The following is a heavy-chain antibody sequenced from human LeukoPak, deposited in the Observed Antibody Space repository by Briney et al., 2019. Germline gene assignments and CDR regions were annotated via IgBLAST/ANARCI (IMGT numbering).Heavy chain of an antibody. CDR3: AKDGPTVGIVVVPRGDY. Sequence: GGSLRLSCAASGFTFSSYAMSWLRQAPGKGLEWVSAISGSGGSTYYADSVKGRFTISRDNSKNTLYLQMNSLRAEDTAVYYCAKDGPTVGIVVVPRGDYWGQGTLVTVSS. CDR1: GFTFSSYA. V-gene: IGHV3-23*01. J-gene: IGHJ4*02. CDR2: ISGSGGST. D-gene: IGHD3-22*01.